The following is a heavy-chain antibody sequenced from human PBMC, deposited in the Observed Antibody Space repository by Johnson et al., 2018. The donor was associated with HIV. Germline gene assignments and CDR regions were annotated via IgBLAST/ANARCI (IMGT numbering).Heavy chain of an antibody. CDR3: TRDSTRSFRLGLYDFHV. CDR1: GFTFSSNP. D-gene: IGHD5/OR15-5a*01. Sequence: QVQLVESGGGVVQPGRSLRLSCAASGFTFSSNPMHWVRQAPGKGLEWVAVMSFDGNNRYYADSVKGRFTISRDNSKNTLYLQMNSLRPEDTGGNYCTRDSTRSFRLGLYDFHVWGLESMSTVTS. V-gene: IGHV3-30*03. CDR2: MSFDGNNR. J-gene: IGHJ3*01.